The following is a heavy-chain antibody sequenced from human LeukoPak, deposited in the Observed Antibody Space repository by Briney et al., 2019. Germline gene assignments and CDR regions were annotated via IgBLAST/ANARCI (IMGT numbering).Heavy chain of an antibody. V-gene: IGHV4-59*01. Sequence: SETLSLTCTVSADSITMYYWTWIRQPPGKGLEWIGYVDHTGSTKFNPSLNGRVSISRDTSNNFFSLRLRSVTAADTAVYYCAKSNGYGLIDIWGQGTMVTVSS. CDR1: ADSITMYY. J-gene: IGHJ3*02. CDR2: VDHTGST. D-gene: IGHD3-22*01. CDR3: AKSNGYGLIDI.